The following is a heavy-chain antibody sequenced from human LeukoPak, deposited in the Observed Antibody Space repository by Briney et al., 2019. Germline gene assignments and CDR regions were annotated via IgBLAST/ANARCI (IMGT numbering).Heavy chain of an antibody. CDR1: GFTFDDYT. CDR2: ISWDGSST. D-gene: IGHD1-1*01. V-gene: IGHV3-43*01. Sequence: GGSLRLSCAASGFTFDDYTMHWVRHVPGKGLEWVSFISWDGSSTYYVDSVKGRFIISRDNRKNPLYLQMNSLRTEDTALYYCVKDRSTSGVSEFDCWGQGTLVTVSS. CDR3: VKDRSTSGVSEFDC. J-gene: IGHJ4*02.